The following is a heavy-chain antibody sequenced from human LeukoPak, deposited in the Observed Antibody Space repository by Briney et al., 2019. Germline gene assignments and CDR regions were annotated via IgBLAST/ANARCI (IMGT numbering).Heavy chain of an antibody. V-gene: IGHV3-9*01. CDR3: AKGPNYYDSPDY. Sequence: GGSLRLSCAASGFTFDDYAMHWVRQAPGKGLEWVSGISWNSGSIGYADSVKGRFTISRDNAKNSLYLQMNSLRAEDTALYYCAKGPNYYDSPDYWGQGTLVTDSS. CDR1: GFTFDDYA. J-gene: IGHJ4*02. D-gene: IGHD3-22*01. CDR2: ISWNSGSI.